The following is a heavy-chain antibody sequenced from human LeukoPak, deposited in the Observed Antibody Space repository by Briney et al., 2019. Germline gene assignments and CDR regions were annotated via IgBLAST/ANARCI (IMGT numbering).Heavy chain of an antibody. CDR3: ARDNSVGDNAWWFDP. CDR2: INPTGGST. D-gene: IGHD1-26*01. Sequence: ASVKVSCKASGYTFTSYYMHWVRHATGQGLEWMGLINPTGGSTGYAQKFQGRVTMTRDMSTSTDYMELSSLRSEDTAIYYCARDNSVGDNAWWFDPWGQGTLVTVSS. J-gene: IGHJ5*02. V-gene: IGHV1-46*01. CDR1: GYTFTSYY.